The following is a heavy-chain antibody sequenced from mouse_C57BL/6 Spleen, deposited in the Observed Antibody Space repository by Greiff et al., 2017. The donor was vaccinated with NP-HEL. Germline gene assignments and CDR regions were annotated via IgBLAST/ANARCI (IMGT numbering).Heavy chain of an antibody. V-gene: IGHV1-53*01. CDR1: GYTFTSYW. J-gene: IGHJ1*03. CDR2: INPSNGGT. CDR3: AREGKIYDGPHWYVDV. Sequence: QVQLQQPGTELVKPGASVKLSCKASGYTFTSYWMHWVKQRPGQGLEWIGNINPSNGGTNYNEKFKSKATLTVDKSSSTAYMQLSSLTSEDSAVYYCAREGKIYDGPHWYVDVWGTGTTVTVSS. D-gene: IGHD2-3*01.